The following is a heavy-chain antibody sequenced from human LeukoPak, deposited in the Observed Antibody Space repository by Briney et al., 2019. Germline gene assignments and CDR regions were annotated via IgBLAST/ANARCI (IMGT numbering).Heavy chain of an antibody. D-gene: IGHD3-22*01. V-gene: IGHV3-21*01. Sequence: GGSLRLSCAASGFTFSSYSMNWVRQAPGKGLEWVSSISSSSSYIYYADSVKGRFTISRDNAKNSLYLQMNSLRAEDTAVYYCARARDYYDSSGYYCYFDYWGQGTLVTVSS. J-gene: IGHJ4*02. CDR1: GFTFSSYS. CDR2: ISSSSSYI. CDR3: ARARDYYDSSGYYCYFDY.